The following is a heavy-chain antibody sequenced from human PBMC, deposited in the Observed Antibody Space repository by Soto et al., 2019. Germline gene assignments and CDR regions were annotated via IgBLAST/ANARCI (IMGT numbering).Heavy chain of an antibody. J-gene: IGHJ3*02. CDR3: ARDSSGYYSFSVSAFDI. D-gene: IGHD3-22*01. Sequence: SETLSLTCTVSGGSISSYYWSWIRQPPGKGLEWIGYIYYSGSTNYNPSLKSRVTISVDTTKNQFSLKLSSVTAADTAVYYCARDSSGYYSFSVSAFDIWGQGTMVTVSS. CDR1: GGSISSYY. CDR2: IYYSGST. V-gene: IGHV4-59*01.